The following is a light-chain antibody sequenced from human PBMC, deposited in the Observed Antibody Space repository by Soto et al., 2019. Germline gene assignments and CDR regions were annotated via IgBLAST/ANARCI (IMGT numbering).Light chain of an antibody. Sequence: EIVMTQSPATLYMSPGEKATLSCRASQGVNNYLAWYQHKPGQAPRLLIYGASTRATGIPARFSGSASGTEFTLTISSLQSEDFAVYYCQQYNNWPRTFGQGTNVDSK. J-gene: IGKJ1*01. CDR1: QGVNNY. CDR2: GAS. V-gene: IGKV3-15*01. CDR3: QQYNNWPRT.